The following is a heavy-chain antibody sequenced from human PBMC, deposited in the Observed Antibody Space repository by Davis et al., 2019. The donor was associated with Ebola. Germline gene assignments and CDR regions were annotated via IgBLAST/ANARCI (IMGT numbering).Heavy chain of an antibody. CDR3: SERGSSV. CDR2: IYYTGSA. D-gene: IGHD3-10*01. CDR1: GVSISRHY. J-gene: IGHJ4*02. Sequence: PGGSLRFSCTVSGVSISRHYWSWIRQPPGKRLEWIGSIYYTGSAYYNSSLASRATISVDTSKNQFSLKLTSVTAADTAMYYCSERGSSVWGQGTLVTVSS. V-gene: IGHV4-59*03.